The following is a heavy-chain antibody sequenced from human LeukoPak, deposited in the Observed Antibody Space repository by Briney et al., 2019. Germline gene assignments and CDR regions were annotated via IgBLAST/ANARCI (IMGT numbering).Heavy chain of an antibody. J-gene: IGHJ4*02. CDR3: ARVRKLPLEWDLIDF. CDR1: GVSISSGGYY. Sequence: SETLSLTCTVSGVSISSGGYYWTWIRQRPGEALEWIGYIYHSGNTYYNPSLMSRIVLSVDTSKSQFSLKGTSVTAADTALYYCARVRKLPLEWDLIDFWGQGTLVTVSS. D-gene: IGHD1-1*01. CDR2: IYHSGNT. V-gene: IGHV4-31*03.